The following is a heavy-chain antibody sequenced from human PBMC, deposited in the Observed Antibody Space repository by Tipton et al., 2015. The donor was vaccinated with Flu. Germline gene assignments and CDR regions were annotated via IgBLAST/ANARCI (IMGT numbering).Heavy chain of an antibody. J-gene: IGHJ4*02. D-gene: IGHD1/OR15-1a*01. Sequence: GSLRLSCAASGFTFSNYWMNWVRQAPGKGLECVANIKQDGSEKYYVDSLKGRFTISRDNAKNSLYLQMNSLRAEDTAVYYCVTSPRSYVNNWGQGTLVTVPS. CDR3: VTSPRSYVNN. CDR2: IKQDGSEK. CDR1: GFTFSNYW. V-gene: IGHV3-7*01.